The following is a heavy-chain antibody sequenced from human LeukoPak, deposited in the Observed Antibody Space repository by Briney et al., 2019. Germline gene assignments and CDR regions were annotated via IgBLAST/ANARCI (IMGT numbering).Heavy chain of an antibody. V-gene: IGHV3-23*01. CDR1: GFTFSSYG. Sequence: PGGSLRLSCAASGFTFSSYGMHWVRQAPGKGLEWVSGISSGGSTYYADSVKGRFTISRDNSENTLYLEMNSLRAEDTAVYYCAKAGVSWQQLIQGYYFDYWGQGTLVTVSS. CDR2: ISSGGST. J-gene: IGHJ4*02. CDR3: AKAGVSWQQLIQGYYFDY. D-gene: IGHD3-3*01.